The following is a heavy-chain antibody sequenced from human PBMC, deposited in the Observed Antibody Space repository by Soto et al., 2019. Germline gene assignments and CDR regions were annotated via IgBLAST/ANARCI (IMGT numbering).Heavy chain of an antibody. D-gene: IGHD2-2*01. CDR2: IIPIFGTA. Sequence: QVQLVQSGAEVKKPGSSVKVSCKASGGTFSSYAISWVRQAPGQGLEWMGGIIPIFGTANYAQKFQGSVTITADESTRTAYMEPGRLRSEDTAVYYCARRDCSSPSCPSRGSSSWYAYFDYWGQGTLVTV. J-gene: IGHJ4*02. CDR1: GGTFSSYA. CDR3: ARRDCSSPSCPSRGSSSWYAYFDY. V-gene: IGHV1-69*01.